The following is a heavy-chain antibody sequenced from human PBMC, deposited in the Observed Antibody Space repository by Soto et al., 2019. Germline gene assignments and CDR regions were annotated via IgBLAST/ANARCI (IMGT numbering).Heavy chain of an antibody. CDR2: ISNDGSNN. CDR1: GFTFSSYG. V-gene: IGHV3-30*18. D-gene: IGHD6-19*01. Sequence: QVQLVESGGGVVQPGRSLRLSCAASGFTFSSYGMHWVRQAPGKGLEWVTVISNDGSNNYYAASVKGRFTISRENSKNTLYLQLNSLRAENTAVYYCAKDLGGLVYTFDYWGQGTLVTVSS. CDR3: AKDLGGLVYTFDY. J-gene: IGHJ4*02.